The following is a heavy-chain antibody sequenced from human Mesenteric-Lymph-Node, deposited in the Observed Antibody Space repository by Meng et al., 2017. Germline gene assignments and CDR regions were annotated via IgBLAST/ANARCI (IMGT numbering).Heavy chain of an antibody. D-gene: IGHD6-19*01. CDR1: GGSFNGYY. Sequence: GSLRLSCGVSGGSFNGYYWSWIRQPPGKGLEWIGEIIQSGTTNYNPSLKSRVTISMDTSKTQFSLILTSVTAADTAVYYCARGAGRVGTLNYYYYGMDVWGQGTTVTVSS. CDR2: IIQSGTT. CDR3: ARGAGRVGTLNYYYYGMDV. V-gene: IGHV4-34*01. J-gene: IGHJ6*02.